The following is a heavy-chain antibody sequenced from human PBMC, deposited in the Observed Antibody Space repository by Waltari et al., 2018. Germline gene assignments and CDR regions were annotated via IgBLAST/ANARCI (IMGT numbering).Heavy chain of an antibody. CDR1: GFTFGNFA. J-gene: IGHJ4*02. D-gene: IGHD4-17*01. Sequence: EVQLLESGGGLVQPGGSLRPSWSAAGFTFGNFAMLGVRQPPGKGLELVSSLNTNGGSTYHSDSVRGRFTISRDNSRNTAYLQMNSLRADDTAIYFCARVPSHDYGPPFHFDEWGQGTLVTVSS. CDR3: ARVPSHDYGPPFHFDE. CDR2: LNTNGGST. V-gene: IGHV3-23*01.